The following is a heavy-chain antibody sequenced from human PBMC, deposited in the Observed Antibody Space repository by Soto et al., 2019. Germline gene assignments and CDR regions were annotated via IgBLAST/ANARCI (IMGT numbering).Heavy chain of an antibody. CDR3: ARATPGVVVPAAMWPSYDYIWGSYRHDAFDI. CDR1: GFTFSSYS. D-gene: IGHD3-16*02. V-gene: IGHV3-21*01. J-gene: IGHJ3*02. Sequence: PGGSLRLSCAASGFTFSSYSMNWVRQAPGKGLEWVSSISSSSSYIYYADSVKGRFTISRDNAKNSLYLQMNSLRAEDTAVYYCARATPGVVVPAAMWPSYDYIWGSYRHDAFDIWGQGTMVTVSS. CDR2: ISSSSSYI.